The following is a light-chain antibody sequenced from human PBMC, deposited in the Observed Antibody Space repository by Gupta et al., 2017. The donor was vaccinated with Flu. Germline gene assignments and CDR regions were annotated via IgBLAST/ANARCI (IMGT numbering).Light chain of an antibody. J-gene: IGKJ1*01. CDR3: QQYESYVRT. V-gene: IGKV1-5*03. CDR1: QSIRSISSW. CDR2: KAS. Sequence: DIQMTQSPSTLSASVGDRATITCQANQSIRSISSWLAWYQQKPEKAPKLLISKASSLESGVPSRFSGSGSGTEFTLTISSLQPDDFATYYCQQYESYVRTFGQGTKVEIK.